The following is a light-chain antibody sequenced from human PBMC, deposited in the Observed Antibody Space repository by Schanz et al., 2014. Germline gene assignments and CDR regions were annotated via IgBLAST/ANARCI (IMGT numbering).Light chain of an antibody. CDR3: TSYTSTDTWL. V-gene: IGLV2-8*01. J-gene: IGLJ3*02. CDR2: EVS. CDR1: SSDVGGYNY. Sequence: QSALTQPPSASGSPGQSVTISCTGTSSDVGGYNYVSWYQQHPDKAPKLMIYEVSKRPSGVPDRFSGSKSGNTASLTISGLQAEDEADYYCTSYTSTDTWLFGGGTKLTVL.